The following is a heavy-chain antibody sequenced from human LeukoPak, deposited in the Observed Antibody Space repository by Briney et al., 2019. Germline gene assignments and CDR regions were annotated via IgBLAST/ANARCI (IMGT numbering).Heavy chain of an antibody. CDR2: IYYTGST. CDR1: GGSISSGGYY. CDR3: ARGTYGELDY. Sequence: PSETLSLTCTVSGGSISSGGYYWTWLRPHPGKGLEWIGYIYYTGSTYYNPSLKSRVTISLDTSNNQFSLKLSSVTAADTAVYYCARGTYGELDYWGQGTLVTVSS. V-gene: IGHV4-31*03. J-gene: IGHJ4*02. D-gene: IGHD4-17*01.